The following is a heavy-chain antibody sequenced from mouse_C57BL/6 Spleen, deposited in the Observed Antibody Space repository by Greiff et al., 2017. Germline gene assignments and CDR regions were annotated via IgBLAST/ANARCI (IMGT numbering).Heavy chain of an antibody. CDR3: ARSNWDDFDY. D-gene: IGHD4-1*01. Sequence: VQLQESGPELVKPGASVKISCKASGYAFSSSWMNWVKQRPGKGLEWIGRIYPGDGDTNYNGKFKGKATLTADKSSSTAYMQLSSLTSEDSAVYFCARSNWDDFDYWGQGTTLTVSS. CDR1: GYAFSSSW. V-gene: IGHV1-82*01. CDR2: IYPGDGDT. J-gene: IGHJ2*01.